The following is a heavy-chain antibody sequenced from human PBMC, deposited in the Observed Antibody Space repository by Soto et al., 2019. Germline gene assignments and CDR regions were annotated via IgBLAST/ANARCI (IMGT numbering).Heavy chain of an antibody. D-gene: IGHD3-9*01. CDR2: VNPNTGLT. V-gene: IGHV1-2*02. Sequence: QVQRVQSGSEVRKPGASVKVSCQASGYTFTSLYMNWVRQAPGQGLEWMGWVNPNTGLTKYAQKFQGRVIMTRDTSINTAYMELSGLTSDDTAVYYCTTLRLDPWGQGTLVSVSS. CDR1: GYTFTSLY. J-gene: IGHJ5*02. CDR3: TTLRLDP.